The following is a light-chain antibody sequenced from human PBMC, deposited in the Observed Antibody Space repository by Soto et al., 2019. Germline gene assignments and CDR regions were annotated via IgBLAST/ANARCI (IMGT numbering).Light chain of an antibody. CDR2: TNI. CDR1: GSNIGSNF. CDR3: ATWDDSLSGWV. Sequence: QSVLTQPPSVSGTPGQRVTISCSGSGSNIGSNFVSWYQHLPGTAPKLLIYTNIERPSGVPDRFSGSKSGTSASLAISGLRSDDEADYYCATWDDSLSGWVFGGGTKVTVL. J-gene: IGLJ3*02. V-gene: IGLV1-47*02.